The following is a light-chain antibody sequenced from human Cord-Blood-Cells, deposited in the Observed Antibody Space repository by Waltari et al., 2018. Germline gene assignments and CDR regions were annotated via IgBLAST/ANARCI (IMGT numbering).Light chain of an antibody. V-gene: IGKV2-29*02. J-gene: IGKJ1*01. CDR1: QSLLHSDGKTY. CDR3: MQGIHLPWT. CDR2: EVS. Sequence: DIVMTQTPLSLSVTPGQPAAISCKSSQSLLHSDGKTYLYGYLQKPGQSPQLLIYEVSSRVSGVPDRFSGSGSGTDFTLKISRVEAEDVGVYYCMQGIHLPWTFGQGTKVEIK.